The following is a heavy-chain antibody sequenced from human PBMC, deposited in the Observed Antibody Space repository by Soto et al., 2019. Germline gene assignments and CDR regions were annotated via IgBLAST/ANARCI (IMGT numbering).Heavy chain of an antibody. CDR2: FFYSGST. V-gene: IGHV4-39*07. J-gene: IGHJ4*02. CDR1: GGSIRSPSYN. Sequence: PSETLSLTCTVSGGSIRSPSYNWGWVRQPPGKGPEWIGCFFYSGSTHYNPSLTSRVTISVDTSKSQFSLKLSSVTAADTAVYYCAGDHSTGYFYYWGQGTLVTVSS. CDR3: AGDHSTGYFYY. D-gene: IGHD3-9*01.